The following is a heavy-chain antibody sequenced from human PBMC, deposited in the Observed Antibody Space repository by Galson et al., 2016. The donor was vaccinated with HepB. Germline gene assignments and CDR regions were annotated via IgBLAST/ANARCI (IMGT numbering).Heavy chain of an antibody. CDR2: ISTDGSST. D-gene: IGHD3-3*01. J-gene: IGHJ4*02. CDR1: GFTFSSYW. CDR3: TSLSYDFWSAYYYCDY. V-gene: IGHV3-74*01. Sequence: SLRLSCAASGFTFSSYWMHWVRQAPGKGLVWVSHISTDGSSTSYADSVKGRFTISRDNAKNTLYLQMNSLKTEDTAVYYCTSLSYDFWSAYYYCDYWGQGTQVTVSS.